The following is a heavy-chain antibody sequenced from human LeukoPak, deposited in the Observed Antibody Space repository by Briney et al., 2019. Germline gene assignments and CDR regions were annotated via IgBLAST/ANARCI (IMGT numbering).Heavy chain of an antibody. CDR1: GGSISSYY. CDR2: IYYSGST. J-gene: IGHJ5*02. Sequence: SETLSLTCTVSGGSISSYYWSWIRQPPGKGLEWIGYIYYSGSTNYNPSLKSRVTISVDTSKNQFSLKLSSVTAADTAVYYCARDERVGGYSYGYEEGWFDPGAREPWSPSPQ. D-gene: IGHD5-18*01. V-gene: IGHV4-59*01. CDR3: ARDERVGGYSYGYEEGWFDP.